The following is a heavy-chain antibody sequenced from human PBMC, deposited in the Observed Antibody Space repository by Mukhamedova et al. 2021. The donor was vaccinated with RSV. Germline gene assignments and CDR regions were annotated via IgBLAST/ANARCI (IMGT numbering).Heavy chain of an antibody. Sequence: GKALEWLALIYWDDDKRYSPSLKSRLTITKDTSKNQVVLTMTNMDPVDTATYYFAHRPTSSAYYYGSGTLGGWFDPWGQGTLVTVS. V-gene: IGHV2-5*02. CDR3: AHRPTSSAYYYGSGTLGGWFDP. CDR2: IYWDDDK. J-gene: IGHJ5*02. D-gene: IGHD3-10*01.